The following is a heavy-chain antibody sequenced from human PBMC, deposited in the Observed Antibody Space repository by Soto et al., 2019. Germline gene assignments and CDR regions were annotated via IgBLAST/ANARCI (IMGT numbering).Heavy chain of an antibody. CDR1: GYTFTSHG. CDR2: ISPYNGNT. J-gene: IGHJ2*01. D-gene: IGHD4-17*01. Sequence: QVQLVQSGAEVKEPGASVKVSCKTSGYTFTSHGVYWVRQAPGQGLEWVGWISPYNGNTNYEQRLQGRVTLTTDTSTSTAYMELRSLRPDDTAVYYWGRAAGDYDWYFDLWGRGAPVTVSS. V-gene: IGHV1-18*01. CDR3: GRAAGDYDWYFDL.